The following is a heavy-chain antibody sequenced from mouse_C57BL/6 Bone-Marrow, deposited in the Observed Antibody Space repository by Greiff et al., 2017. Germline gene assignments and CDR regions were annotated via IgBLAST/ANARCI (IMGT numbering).Heavy chain of an antibody. CDR3: TFYYGNQEPWFAY. J-gene: IGHJ3*01. V-gene: IGHV14-4*01. Sequence: VQLQQSGAELVRPGASVKLSCTASGFNIKDDYMHWVKQRPEQGLEWIGWIDPENGDTEYASKFQGKATITADTSSNTAYLQLSSLTSEDTAVYYCTFYYGNQEPWFAYWGQGTLVTVSA. CDR2: IDPENGDT. D-gene: IGHD2-1*01. CDR1: GFNIKDDY.